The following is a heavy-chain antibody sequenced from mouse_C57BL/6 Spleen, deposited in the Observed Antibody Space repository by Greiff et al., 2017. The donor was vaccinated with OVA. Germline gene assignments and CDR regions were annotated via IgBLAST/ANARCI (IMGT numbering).Heavy chain of an antibody. Sequence: EVQGVESGGDLVKPGGSLKLSCAASGFTFSSYGMSWVRQTPDKRLEWVATISSGGSYTYYPDSVKGRFTISRDNAKNTLYLQMSSLKSEDTAMYYCARRDYDGDYFDYWGQGTTLTVSS. CDR3: ARRDYDGDYFDY. V-gene: IGHV5-6*01. CDR1: GFTFSSYG. J-gene: IGHJ2*01. D-gene: IGHD2-3*01. CDR2: ISSGGSYT.